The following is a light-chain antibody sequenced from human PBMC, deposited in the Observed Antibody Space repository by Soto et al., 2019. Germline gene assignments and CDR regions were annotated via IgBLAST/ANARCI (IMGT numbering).Light chain of an antibody. Sequence: QAVVTQPPSASGTPGQRVTLSCSGSSSNIGSNTVNWYQQLPGTAPKLLIFSNNQRPSGVPDRFSGSKSGTSASLAISGLQSEDDADYYCAAWDDSLNGPMFGGGTKLTVL. CDR2: SNN. CDR3: AAWDDSLNGPM. J-gene: IGLJ3*02. CDR1: SSNIGSNT. V-gene: IGLV1-44*01.